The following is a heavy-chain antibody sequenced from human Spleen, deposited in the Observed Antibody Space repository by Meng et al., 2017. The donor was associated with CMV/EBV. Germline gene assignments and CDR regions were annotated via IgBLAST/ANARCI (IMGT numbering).Heavy chain of an antibody. J-gene: IGHJ4*02. V-gene: IGHV3-11*01. Sequence: SCVASGFTFSDYYMSWIRQTPGKGLEWLSYISSSGNTIHYADSVKGRFIISRDTPKNSVYLQMNSLRAEDTAVYYCVREDYGDYFFDTWGQGTLVTVSS. CDR3: VREDYGDYFFDT. D-gene: IGHD4-17*01. CDR2: ISSSGNTI. CDR1: GFTFSDYY.